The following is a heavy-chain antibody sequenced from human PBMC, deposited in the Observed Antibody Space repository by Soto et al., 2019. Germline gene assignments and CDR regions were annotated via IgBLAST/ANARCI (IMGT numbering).Heavy chain of an antibody. CDR2: INAGNGNT. CDR3: ARDPPRFVAAAGIRDYGMDV. CDR1: GYTFTSYA. Sequence: ASVKVSCKASGYTFTSYAMHWVRQAPGQRLEWMGWINAGNGNTKYSQKFQDRVTITRDTSASTAYMELSSLRSEDTAVYYCARDPPRFVAAAGIRDYGMDVWGQGTTVTVSS. V-gene: IGHV1-3*01. J-gene: IGHJ6*02. D-gene: IGHD6-13*01.